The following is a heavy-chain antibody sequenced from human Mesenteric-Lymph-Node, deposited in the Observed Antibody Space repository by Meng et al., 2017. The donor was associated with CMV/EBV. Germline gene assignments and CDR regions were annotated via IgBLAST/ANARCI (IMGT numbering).Heavy chain of an antibody. V-gene: IGHV4-39*07. Sequence: QLQLQESVPGLVKPSETLSLTCTVSGGSISSSSSYWGWNRQPPGKGLEWIGSIYYSGSTHYNPSLKSRVTISVDTSKNQFSLKLSSVTDADTAVYYCARDGDYYDSSGYNPFDYWGQGTLVTVSS. CDR3: ARDGDYYDSSGYNPFDY. CDR2: IYYSGST. CDR1: GGSISSSSSY. J-gene: IGHJ4*02. D-gene: IGHD3-22*01.